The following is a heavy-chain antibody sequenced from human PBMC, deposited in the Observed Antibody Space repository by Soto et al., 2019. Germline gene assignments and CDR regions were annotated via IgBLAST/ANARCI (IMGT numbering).Heavy chain of an antibody. CDR1: GFSLSTSGVG. V-gene: IGHV2-5*02. CDR2: IYWDDDK. J-gene: IGHJ4*02. D-gene: IGHD1-26*01. Sequence: QITLKESGPTLVKPTQTLTLTCTFSGFSLSTSGVGVGWIRQPPGKALEWLALIYWDDDKRYSPSLKSRLTITKDTSKNQVVLTMTNIDPVDTATYSCAHRRYSGSYYAYWGQGTLVTVSS. CDR3: AHRRYSGSYYAY.